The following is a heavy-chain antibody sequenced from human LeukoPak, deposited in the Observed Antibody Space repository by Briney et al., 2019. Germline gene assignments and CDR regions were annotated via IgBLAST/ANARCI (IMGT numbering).Heavy chain of an antibody. V-gene: IGHV4-34*01. Sequence: SETLSLTCAVYGGSFSGYYWSWIRQPPGKGLEWIGEINRSGSTNYNPSLKSRVTISVDTSKNQFSLKLSSVTAADTAVYYCARVRRAMIVKRYYYYMDVWGKGTTVTVSS. CDR1: GGSFSGYY. D-gene: IGHD3-22*01. J-gene: IGHJ6*03. CDR3: ARVRRAMIVKRYYYYMDV. CDR2: INRSGST.